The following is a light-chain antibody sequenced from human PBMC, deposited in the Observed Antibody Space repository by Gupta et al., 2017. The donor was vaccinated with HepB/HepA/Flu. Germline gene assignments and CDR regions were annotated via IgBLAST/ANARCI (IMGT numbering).Light chain of an antibody. CDR3: AAWDDSLNANYV. V-gene: IGLV1-44*01. J-gene: IGLJ1*01. CDR2: SNN. Sequence: QSVLTQPPSASGTPGQRVPISCSGSSFNIGNNAVNWYQQPPGTAPKLLIYSNNQRPSGVPDRCSGSKSGTSASLAISGLQSEDEADYYCAAWDDSLNANYVFGTGTKVTVL. CDR1: SFNIGNNA.